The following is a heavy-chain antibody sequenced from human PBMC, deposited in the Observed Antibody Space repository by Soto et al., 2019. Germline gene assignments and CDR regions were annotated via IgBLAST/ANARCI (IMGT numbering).Heavy chain of an antibody. D-gene: IGHD2-2*02. J-gene: IGHJ4*02. Sequence: QVQLVQSGAEVKKPGSSVKVSCKASGGTFSSYTISWVRQAPGQGLEWMGRIIPILGIANYAQKFQGRVTXTADKSTATAYMELSSLRSEDTAAYYCAMEYCSSTSCYRDYWGQGTLVTVSS. V-gene: IGHV1-69*02. CDR3: AMEYCSSTSCYRDY. CDR1: GGTFSSYT. CDR2: IIPILGIA.